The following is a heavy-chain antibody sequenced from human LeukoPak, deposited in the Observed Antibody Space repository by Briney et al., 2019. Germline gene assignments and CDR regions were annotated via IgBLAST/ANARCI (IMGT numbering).Heavy chain of an antibody. CDR1: GNTFPGYY. J-gene: IGHJ5*02. V-gene: IGHV1-69*13. Sequence: GASVKVSCKASGNTFPGYYMHWVRQAPGQGLEWMGGIIPIFGTANYAQKFQGRVTITADESTSTAYMELSSLRSEDTAVYYCARMVCSSTSCYLGVVESNWFDPWGQGTLVTVSS. CDR3: ARMVCSSTSCYLGVVESNWFDP. CDR2: IIPIFGTA. D-gene: IGHD2-2*01.